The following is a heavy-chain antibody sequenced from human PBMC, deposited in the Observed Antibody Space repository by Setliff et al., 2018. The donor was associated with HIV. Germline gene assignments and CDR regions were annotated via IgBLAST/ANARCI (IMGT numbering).Heavy chain of an antibody. J-gene: IGHJ4*02. D-gene: IGHD5-18*01. CDR3: ARRTTYVDTAMYDY. CDR1: GYSISSGYY. V-gene: IGHV4-38-2*01. Sequence: PSETLSLTCAVSGYSISSGYYWGWIRQPPGKGLEWIGSIYQSGSTYDSPSLKSRVTISVDTSKNQFSLKLSSVTAADTAVYYCARRTTYVDTAMYDYWGQGTLVTVSS. CDR2: IYQSGST.